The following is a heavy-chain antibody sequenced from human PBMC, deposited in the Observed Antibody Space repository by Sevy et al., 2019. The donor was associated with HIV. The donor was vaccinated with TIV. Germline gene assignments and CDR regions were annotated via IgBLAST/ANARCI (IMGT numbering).Heavy chain of an antibody. CDR1: GYTFSGYA. Sequence: GGSLRLSCAGSGYTFSGYAMSWVCQAPGKGLEWVSAISASGVSTYYAGSVKGRVTISRDNSKNMPYLAMDSLRDDDTALYYCGKVRGAVVEGEEYYLDYWGPGTLVTVSS. V-gene: IGHV3-23*01. CDR3: GKVRGAVVEGEEYYLDY. CDR2: ISASGVST. J-gene: IGHJ4*02. D-gene: IGHD2-15*01.